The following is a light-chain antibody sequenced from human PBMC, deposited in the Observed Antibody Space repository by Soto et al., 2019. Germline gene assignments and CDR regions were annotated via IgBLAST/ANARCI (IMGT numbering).Light chain of an antibody. Sequence: QSVLIQPPSASGTPGQRVTISCSGSSSNIGSNTVNWYQQLPGTAPKLLIYSNNQRPSGVPDRFSGSKSGTSASLAISGLQSEDEADYYCAAWDDSLKEVFGGGTKLTVL. V-gene: IGLV1-44*01. CDR2: SNN. CDR3: AAWDDSLKEV. J-gene: IGLJ2*01. CDR1: SSNIGSNT.